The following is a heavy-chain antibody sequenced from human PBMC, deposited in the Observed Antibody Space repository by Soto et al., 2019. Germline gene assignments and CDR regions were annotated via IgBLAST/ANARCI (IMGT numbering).Heavy chain of an antibody. J-gene: IGHJ3*01. D-gene: IGHD3-22*01. Sequence: SETLSLTCTVSGGSISSYYWSWIRQPAGKGLEWIGRIYTSGSTNYNPSLKSRVTVSVDTSKNLFSLNLNSVTAADTAIYYYGRRGLILVPLWGQGTMVTVSS. CDR1: GGSISSYY. CDR2: IYTSGST. V-gene: IGHV4-4*07. CDR3: GRRGLILVPL.